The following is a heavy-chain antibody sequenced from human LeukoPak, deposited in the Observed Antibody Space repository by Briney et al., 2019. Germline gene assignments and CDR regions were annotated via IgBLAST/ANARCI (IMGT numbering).Heavy chain of an antibody. Sequence: WGSLRLSCAGSGCTFCSYAMHWVRQAPGLGLEGVAVILYDGSNKSYADSGRGRFTISRYNSKNTLYLQMNSLRAEDTAVYYCAKTERPYDFWSGPSDYWGQGTLVTVSS. J-gene: IGHJ4*02. CDR2: ILYDGSNK. CDR3: AKTERPYDFWSGPSDY. CDR1: GCTFCSYA. D-gene: IGHD3-3*01. V-gene: IGHV3-30-3*02.